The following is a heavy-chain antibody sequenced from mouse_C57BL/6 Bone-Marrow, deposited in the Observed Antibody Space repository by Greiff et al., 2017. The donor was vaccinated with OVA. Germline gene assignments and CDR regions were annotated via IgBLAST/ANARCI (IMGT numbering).Heavy chain of an antibody. Sequence: EVKLVESGGGLVKPGGSLKLSCAASGFTFSDYGMHWVRQAPEKGLEWVAYISSGSSTIYYADTVKGRFTISRDNAKNTLFLQMTSLRSEDTAMYYCARRTVVAPYAMDYWGQGTSVTVSS. V-gene: IGHV5-17*01. CDR3: ARRTVVAPYAMDY. J-gene: IGHJ4*01. CDR2: ISSGSSTI. D-gene: IGHD1-1*01. CDR1: GFTFSDYG.